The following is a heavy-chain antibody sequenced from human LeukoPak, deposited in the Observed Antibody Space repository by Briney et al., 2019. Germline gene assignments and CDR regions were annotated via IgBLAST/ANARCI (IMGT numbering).Heavy chain of an antibody. J-gene: IGHJ3*01. Sequence: GRSLRLSCAASGFTFSSYAMHWVRQAPGKGLEWVAVISYDGSNKYYADSVKGRFTISRDNSKNTLYLQMNSLRAEDTAVYYCARESGWGLPHAFDFWGQGTMVTVFS. CDR2: ISYDGSNK. CDR1: GFTFSSYA. D-gene: IGHD3-3*01. CDR3: ARESGWGLPHAFDF. V-gene: IGHV3-30-3*01.